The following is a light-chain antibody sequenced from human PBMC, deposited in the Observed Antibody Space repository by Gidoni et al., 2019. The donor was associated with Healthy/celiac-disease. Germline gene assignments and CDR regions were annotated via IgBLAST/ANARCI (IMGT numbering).Light chain of an antibody. CDR1: QSVSSY. CDR3: QQRSNWPPGLFT. V-gene: IGKV3-11*01. CDR2: DAS. J-gene: IGKJ3*01. Sequence: EIVLTQSPATLSLSPGERATLSCRASQSVSSYLAWYQQKPGQAPRLLIYDASNRATGIPARFSGSGSGTDFTLTISSLEPEDFAVYYCQQRSNWPPGLFTFGPXTKVDIK.